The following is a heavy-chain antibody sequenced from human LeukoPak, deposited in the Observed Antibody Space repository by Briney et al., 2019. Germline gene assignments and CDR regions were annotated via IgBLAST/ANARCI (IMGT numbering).Heavy chain of an antibody. D-gene: IGHD5-24*01. Sequence: SETPSLTCTVSGGSIISYYWSWIRQPPGKGLEWIGYIYYSGSTNYNPSLKSRVTISVDTSKNQFSLKLSSVTAADTAVYYCARGGGMGHYYYYMDVWGKGTTVTISS. J-gene: IGHJ6*03. CDR2: IYYSGST. CDR3: ARGGGMGHYYYYMDV. CDR1: GGSIISYY. V-gene: IGHV4-59*01.